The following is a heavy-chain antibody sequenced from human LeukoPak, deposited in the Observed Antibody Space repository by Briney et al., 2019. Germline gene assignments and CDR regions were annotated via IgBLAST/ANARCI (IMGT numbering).Heavy chain of an antibody. Sequence: GGSLRLSCAASGFTFSDYYMSWVRQAPGKGLEYVSAISSNGGSTYYANSVKGRFTISRDNSKNTLYLQMGSLRAEDMAVYYCARDWTTIFGVAKYMDVWGKGTTVTVSS. CDR1: GFTFSDYY. D-gene: IGHD3-3*01. J-gene: IGHJ6*03. CDR2: ISSNGGST. CDR3: ARDWTTIFGVAKYMDV. V-gene: IGHV3-64*01.